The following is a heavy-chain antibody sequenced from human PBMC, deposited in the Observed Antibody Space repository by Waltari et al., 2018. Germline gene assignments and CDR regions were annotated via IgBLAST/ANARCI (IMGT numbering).Heavy chain of an antibody. D-gene: IGHD3-10*01. CDR1: GYSISSCYY. V-gene: IGHV4-38-2*01. J-gene: IGHJ6*02. CDR3: ARVPMVRGVLAFMDV. Sequence: QVQLQESGPGLVKPSETLSLTCAVSGYSISSCYYWGWIRQPPGKGLEWIGTIYHSGSTYYNPSLKSRVTISVDTSKNQFSLKLSSVTAADTAVYYCARVPMVRGVLAFMDVWGQGTTVTVSS. CDR2: IYHSGST.